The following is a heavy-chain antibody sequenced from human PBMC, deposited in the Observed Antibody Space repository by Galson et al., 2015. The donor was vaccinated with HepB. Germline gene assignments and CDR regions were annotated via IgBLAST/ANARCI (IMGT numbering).Heavy chain of an antibody. Sequence: SLRLSCAASGFTFSSYWMSWVRQAPGKGLEWVANIKQDGSEKYYVDSVKGRFTISRDNAKNSLYLQMNSLRAEDTAVYYCAIADPSVYSYGFDYWGQGTLVTVSS. V-gene: IGHV3-7*03. J-gene: IGHJ4*02. CDR1: GFTFSSYW. CDR3: AIADPSVYSYGFDY. CDR2: IKQDGSEK. D-gene: IGHD5-18*01.